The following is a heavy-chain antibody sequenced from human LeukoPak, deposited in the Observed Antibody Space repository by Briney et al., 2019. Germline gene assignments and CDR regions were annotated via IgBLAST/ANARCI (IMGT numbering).Heavy chain of an antibody. CDR3: ARGRWNQFEFGY. J-gene: IGHJ4*02. V-gene: IGHV4-59*01. CDR2: IYYSGST. Sequence: PSETLSLTCTVPGGSISSYYLSWIRQPPGKGLEWIGYIYYSGSTNYNPSLKSRVTISVDTSKNQFSLKLSSVTAADTAVYYCARGRWNQFEFGYWGQGTLVTVSS. D-gene: IGHD1-1*01. CDR1: GGSISSYY.